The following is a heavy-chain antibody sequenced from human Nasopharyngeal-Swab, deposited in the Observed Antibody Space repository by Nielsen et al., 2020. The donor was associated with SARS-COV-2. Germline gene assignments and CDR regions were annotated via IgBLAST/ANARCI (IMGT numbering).Heavy chain of an antibody. CDR3: ARGPYYDFWSGPKWYYYYYMDV. D-gene: IGHD3-3*01. CDR1: GFTFSSYW. CDR2: INSEGSST. Sequence: GGSLRLSCAASGFTFSSYWMHWVRQAPGKGLVWVSRINSEGSSTSYADSVKGRFTISRDNSKNTLYLQMNSLRAEDTAVYYCARGPYYDFWSGPKWYYYYYMDVWGKGTTVTVSS. V-gene: IGHV3-74*01. J-gene: IGHJ6*03.